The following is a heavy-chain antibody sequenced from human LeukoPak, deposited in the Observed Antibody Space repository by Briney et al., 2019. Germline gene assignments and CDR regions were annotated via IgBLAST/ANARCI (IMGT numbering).Heavy chain of an antibody. D-gene: IGHD1-20*01. CDR3: SRGFYNWNGRWFDP. V-gene: IGHV1-2*02. CDR1: GYTFTDYY. Sequence: ASAKVSCKASGYTFTDYYMHWVRQSPGQGREWMGWINTKSGDTNYAQKFQGRVTMTRDTSISSAYMELSRLISDDTAVYYCSRGFYNWNGRWFDPWGQGTLVIVSS. CDR2: INTKSGDT. J-gene: IGHJ5*02.